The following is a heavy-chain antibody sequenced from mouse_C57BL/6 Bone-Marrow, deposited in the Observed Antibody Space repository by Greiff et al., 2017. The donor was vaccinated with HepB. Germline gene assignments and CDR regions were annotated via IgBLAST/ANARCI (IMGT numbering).Heavy chain of an antibody. D-gene: IGHD1-1*01. V-gene: IGHV3-6*01. CDR1: GYSITSGYY. CDR2: ISYDGSN. J-gene: IGHJ1*03. CDR3: ARDRGYYGSYWYFDV. Sequence: DVQLQESGPGLVKPSQSLSLTCSVTGYSITSGYYWNWIRQFPGNKLEWMGYISYDGSNNYNPSLKNRISITRDTSKNQFFLKLNSVTTEDTATYYCARDRGYYGSYWYFDVWGTGTTVTVSS.